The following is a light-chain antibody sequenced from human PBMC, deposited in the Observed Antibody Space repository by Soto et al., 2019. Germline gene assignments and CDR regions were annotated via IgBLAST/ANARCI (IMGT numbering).Light chain of an antibody. CDR3: QSADSSGAYV. V-gene: IGLV3-25*02. Sequence: SYELTQPPSVSVSPGRTARITCSGDTLPRQYPYWYQQKPGQAPVLIINKNSERPSGIPERFSGSTSGTTVTLTISGVQAEDEADYYCQSADSSGAYVFGTGTKVTVL. CDR1: TLPRQY. CDR2: KNS. J-gene: IGLJ1*01.